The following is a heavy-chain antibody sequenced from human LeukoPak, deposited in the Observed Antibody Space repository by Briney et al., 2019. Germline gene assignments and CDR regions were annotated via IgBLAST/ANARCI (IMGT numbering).Heavy chain of an antibody. CDR3: AGDDRYCEVGSGSAFNV. Sequence: ASVKVSCKASGYTFTSYGISWVRQAPGQGLEWMGWISAYNGNTNYAQKLQGRVTMTIDTSTSTAYMELRSLRSDDATVDYCAGDDRYCEVGSGSAFNVWGEGGMVTVAS. CDR1: GYTFTSYG. CDR2: ISAYNGNT. J-gene: IGHJ3*01. V-gene: IGHV1-18*01. D-gene: IGHD3-3*01.